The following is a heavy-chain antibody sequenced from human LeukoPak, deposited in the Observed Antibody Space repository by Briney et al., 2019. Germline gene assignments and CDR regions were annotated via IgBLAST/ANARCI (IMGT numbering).Heavy chain of an antibody. V-gene: IGHV1-69*13. J-gene: IGHJ5*02. D-gene: IGHD3-9*01. Sequence: SVKVSCKASGGTFSSYAISWVRQAPGQGLEWMGGIIPIFGTANYAQKFQGRVTITADESTSTAYMELSSLRSEDTAVYYCARDHNPYIPIDKFDTYNWFDPWGQGTLVTVSS. CDR3: ARDHNPYIPIDKFDTYNWFDP. CDR2: IIPIFGTA. CDR1: GGTFSSYA.